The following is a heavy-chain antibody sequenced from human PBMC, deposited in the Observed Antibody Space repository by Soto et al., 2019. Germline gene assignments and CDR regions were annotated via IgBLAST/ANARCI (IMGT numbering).Heavy chain of an antibody. Sequence: GGSLRPSCSAPRFTLSNYCLPLVRPAPGNGLEWVAVISRDGSVRYYADSVKGRFTISRDNSKNTLYLQMNSLRAEDTALYYCAKESYNRRTDFDYWGQGTLVTVSS. D-gene: IGHD3-10*01. CDR3: AKESYNRRTDFDY. CDR2: ISRDGSVR. J-gene: IGHJ4*02. CDR1: RFTLSNYC. V-gene: IGHV3-30*18.